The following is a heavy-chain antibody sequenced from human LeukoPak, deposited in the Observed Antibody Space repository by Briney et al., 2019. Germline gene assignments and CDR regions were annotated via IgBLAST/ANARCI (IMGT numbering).Heavy chain of an antibody. V-gene: IGHV1-2*06. CDR2: INPNSGGT. CDR3: AHTYSSSYWFDP. Sequence: ASVKVSCKASGYTFTGYYMHWVRQATGQGLEWMGRINPNSGGTNYAQKFQGRVTMTRDTSISTAYMELSRLRSDDTAVYYCAHTYSSSYWFDPWGQGTLVTVSS. CDR1: GYTFTGYY. D-gene: IGHD6-6*01. J-gene: IGHJ5*02.